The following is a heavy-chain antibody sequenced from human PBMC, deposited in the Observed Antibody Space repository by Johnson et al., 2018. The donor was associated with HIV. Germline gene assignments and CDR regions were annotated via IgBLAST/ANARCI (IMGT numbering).Heavy chain of an antibody. CDR2: ISSSGSTI. J-gene: IGHJ3*02. D-gene: IGHD2-15*01. V-gene: IGHV3-11*04. CDR1: GFTFSDYY. CDR3: ARANTDCSGGSCFGDAFDI. Sequence: QLVESGGGLVRPGGSLRLSCAASGFTFSDYYMSWIRQAPGKGLEWVSYISSSGSTIYYADSVKGRFTISRDNAKNSLYLQMNSLRAEDTAVYYCARANTDCSGGSCFGDAFDIWGQGTMVTVSS.